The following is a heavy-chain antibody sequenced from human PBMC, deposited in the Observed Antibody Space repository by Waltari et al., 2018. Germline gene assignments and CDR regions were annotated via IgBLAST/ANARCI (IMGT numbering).Heavy chain of an antibody. J-gene: IGHJ3*02. CDR1: GYSISSGYY. V-gene: IGHV4-38-2*01. CDR3: ARLMEAGGSDAVDI. Sequence: QVQLQESGPGLVKPSETLSLTCAVSGYSISSGYYWGWIRQPPGKGLEWIGSINHSGSTYYNPSLKSRVTISVETSKNQFSLKLSSVTAADTAVYYCARLMEAGGSDAVDIWGQGTMVTVSS. CDR2: INHSGST. D-gene: IGHD1-26*01.